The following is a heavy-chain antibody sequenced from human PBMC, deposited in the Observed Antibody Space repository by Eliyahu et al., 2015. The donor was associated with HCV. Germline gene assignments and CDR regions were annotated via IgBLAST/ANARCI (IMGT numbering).Heavy chain of an antibody. V-gene: IGHV2-70*15. Sequence: QVTLRESGPALVKPTQTLTLTCTFSGFSLSTSGMCVSWIRQPPGKALEWLARIDWDDDKYYSTSLKTRLTISKDTSKNQVILTMTNMDPVDTATYYCARMSAVYAGFDPWGQGTLVTVSS. J-gene: IGHJ5*02. CDR2: IDWDDDK. CDR1: GFSLSTSGMC. D-gene: IGHD2-8*01. CDR3: ARMSAVYAGFDP.